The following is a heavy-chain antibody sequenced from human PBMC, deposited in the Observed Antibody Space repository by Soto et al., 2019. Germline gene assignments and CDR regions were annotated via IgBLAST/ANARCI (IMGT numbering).Heavy chain of an antibody. CDR3: ARAYYDSSGYYPAQAFDI. Sequence: QVQLVQSGAEVKKPGSSVKVSCKASGGTFSSYAISWVRQAPGQGLEWMGGLIPIFCTANYAQKFQGRVTCTADESTSTASMELSSLRSEDTAVYYCARAYYDSSGYYPAQAFDIWGQGTMVTVSS. CDR2: LIPIFCTA. D-gene: IGHD3-22*01. V-gene: IGHV1-69*01. J-gene: IGHJ3*02. CDR1: GGTFSSYA.